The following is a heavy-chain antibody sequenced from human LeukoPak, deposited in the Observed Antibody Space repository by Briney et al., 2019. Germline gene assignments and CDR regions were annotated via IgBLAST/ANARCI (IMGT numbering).Heavy chain of an antibody. CDR1: GYSISSSYF. V-gene: IGHV4-38-2*02. CDR2: ISHSGST. J-gene: IGHJ4*02. CDR3: ARHAAAANFDY. D-gene: IGHD6-25*01. Sequence: ASETLSLTCTVSGYSISSSYFWGWIRQPPGKGLEWIGSISHSGSTYYNPSLKSRVTISIDTSKNQFSLNLRLVTAADTAVYYCARHAAAANFDYWGQGTLVTVSS.